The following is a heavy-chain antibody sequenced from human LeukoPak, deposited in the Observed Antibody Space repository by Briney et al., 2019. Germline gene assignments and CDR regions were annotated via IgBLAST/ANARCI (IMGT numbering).Heavy chain of an antibody. Sequence: SETLSLTCTVSGGSLSSYYWSWIRQPPGKGLEWIGYIYYSGSTNYNPSLKSRVTISVDTSKNQFSLKLSSVTAADTAVYYCAREAFEDTAMVWAFDIWGQGTMVTVSS. V-gene: IGHV4-59*01. D-gene: IGHD5-18*01. CDR1: GGSLSSYY. J-gene: IGHJ3*02. CDR2: IYYSGST. CDR3: AREAFEDTAMVWAFDI.